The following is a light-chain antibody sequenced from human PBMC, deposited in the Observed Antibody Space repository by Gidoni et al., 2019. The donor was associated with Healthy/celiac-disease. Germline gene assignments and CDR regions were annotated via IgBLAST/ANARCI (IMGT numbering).Light chain of an antibody. CDR3: QYYGSSPLT. CDR1: QSVNRTY. CDR2: GSS. V-gene: IGKV3-20*01. Sequence: FVLTQSPCPLSLSTGARATLSCRASQSVNRTYLAWYQQKPRQPPRLLHSGSSSRATVLSDWCSGSGSGTDFTTISSRLEAEDFAVYYCQYYGSSPLTFGGGTKVEIK. J-gene: IGKJ4*01.